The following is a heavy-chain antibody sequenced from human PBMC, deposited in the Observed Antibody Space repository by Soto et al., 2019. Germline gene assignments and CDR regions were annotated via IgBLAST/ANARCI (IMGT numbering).Heavy chain of an antibody. Sequence: SETLSLTCTVSGGSISSGDYYWSWIRQPPGKGLEWIGYIYYSGSTYYNPSLKSRVTISVDTSKNQFSLKLSSVTAAVTAVYYCARAARHYDFWSGYYTLYYFDYWGQGTLVTVSS. J-gene: IGHJ4*02. D-gene: IGHD3-3*01. CDR1: GGSISSGDYY. CDR2: IYYSGST. V-gene: IGHV4-30-4*01. CDR3: ARAARHYDFWSGYYTLYYFDY.